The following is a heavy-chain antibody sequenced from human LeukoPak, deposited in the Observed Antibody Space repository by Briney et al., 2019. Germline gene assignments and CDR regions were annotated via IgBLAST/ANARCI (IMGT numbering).Heavy chain of an antibody. CDR2: FDPEDGET. CDR1: GYTLTELS. D-gene: IGHD4-23*01. Sequence: ASVKVSCKVSGYTLTELSMHWVRQAPGKGLEWMGGFDPEDGETIYAQKFQGRVTMTEDTSTDTAYMELSSLRSEDTAVYYCEREGSTYGGNSGNWFDPWGQGTLVTVSS. V-gene: IGHV1-24*01. CDR3: EREGSTYGGNSGNWFDP. J-gene: IGHJ5*02.